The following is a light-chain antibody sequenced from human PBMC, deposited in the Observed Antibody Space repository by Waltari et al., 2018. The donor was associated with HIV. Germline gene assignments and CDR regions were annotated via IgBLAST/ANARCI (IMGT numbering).Light chain of an antibody. J-gene: IGKJ1*01. CDR1: QSVSSRS. CDR3: QQYATSPRT. V-gene: IGKV3-20*01. CDR2: GAS. Sequence: EIVLTQSPGTLSLSPGERATLPCRASQSVSSRSLAWYQQRPGQAPRLLISGASSRATGIPDRFSGSGSGTDFSLTISRLEPEDFAVYYCQQYATSPRTFGQGTKVEIK.